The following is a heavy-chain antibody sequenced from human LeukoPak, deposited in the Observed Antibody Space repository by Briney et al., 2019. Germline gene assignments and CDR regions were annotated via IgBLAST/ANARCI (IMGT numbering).Heavy chain of an antibody. D-gene: IGHD3-22*01. CDR3: ARDAGYYDSSGYYP. V-gene: IGHV1-69*05. CDR2: IIPIFGTA. CDR1: GGTFSSYA. J-gene: IGHJ5*02. Sequence: SVKVSSKASGGTFSSYAISWVRQAPGQGLEWMGGIIPIFGTANYAQKFQGRVTITTDESTSTAYMELSSLRSEDTAVYYCARDAGYYDSSGYYPWGQGTLVTVSS.